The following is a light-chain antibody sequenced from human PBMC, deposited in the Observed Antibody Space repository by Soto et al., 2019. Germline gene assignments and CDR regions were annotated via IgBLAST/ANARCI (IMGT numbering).Light chain of an antibody. CDR2: NNN. V-gene: IGLV1-44*01. CDR1: SSNIGSNA. CDR3: AAWDDSLNGGV. Sequence: QSVLTQPPSASGTPGQRGTISCSGSSSNIGSNAVNWYQQLPGTAPKVLIYNNNQRPSGVPDRFSGSKSGTSASLAISGLKSEDEADYYCAAWDDSLNGGVFGGGTKLTVL. J-gene: IGLJ3*02.